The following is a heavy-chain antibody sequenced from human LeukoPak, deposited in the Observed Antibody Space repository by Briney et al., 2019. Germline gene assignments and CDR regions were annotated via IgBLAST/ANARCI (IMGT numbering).Heavy chain of an antibody. CDR2: IYYSGST. D-gene: IGHD3-22*01. J-gene: IGHJ6*02. Sequence: SETLSLTCTVSGGSISSGDYYWSWIRQPPGKGLGWIGYIYYSGSTYYNPSLKSRVTISVDTSKNQFSLKLSSVTAADTAVYYCARVPGSSGYYYFGLYYGMDVWGQGTTVTVSS. CDR3: ARVPGSSGYYYFGLYYGMDV. V-gene: IGHV4-30-4*01. CDR1: GGSISSGDYY.